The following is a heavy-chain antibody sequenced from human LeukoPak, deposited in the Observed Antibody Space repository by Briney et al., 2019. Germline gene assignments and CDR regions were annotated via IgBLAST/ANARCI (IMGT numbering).Heavy chain of an antibody. J-gene: IGHJ5*02. V-gene: IGHV3-21*01. CDR2: ISSSSSYI. D-gene: IGHD2-15*01. Sequence: GGSLRLSCAASGFNFSSYSMNWVRQAPGKGLEWLSSISSSSSYIYYADSLKGRFTISRDNAKNSLYLQMDSLRAEHTAVYYCAREEDILGSNWFDPWGQGILVTVSS. CDR1: GFNFSSYS. CDR3: AREEDILGSNWFDP.